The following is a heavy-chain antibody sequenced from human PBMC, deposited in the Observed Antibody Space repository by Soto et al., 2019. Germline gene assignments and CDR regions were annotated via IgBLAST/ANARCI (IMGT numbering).Heavy chain of an antibody. CDR3: AKKGGTGAAATFYFGY. D-gene: IGHD2-15*01. J-gene: IGHJ4*02. CDR1: GFTFSSYA. Sequence: GGSLRLSCAASGFTFSSYAMSWVRQAPGKGLEWVSAISGSGGSTYYADSVKGRFTISRDNSKNTLYLQMNSLRAEDTAVYYCAKKGGTGAAATFYFGYWGQGTLVTVSS. CDR2: ISGSGGST. V-gene: IGHV3-23*01.